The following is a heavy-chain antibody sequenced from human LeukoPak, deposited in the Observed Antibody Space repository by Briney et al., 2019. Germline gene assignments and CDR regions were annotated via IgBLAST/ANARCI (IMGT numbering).Heavy chain of an antibody. CDR2: INSVSSHI. CDR1: GFTLSTSA. D-gene: IGHD5/OR15-5a*01. J-gene: IGHJ4*02. CDR3: TRDPTYYLRYGYFDY. Sequence: GGSLRLSCAASGFTLSTSAMNWVRQAPVKGLEWVSSINSVSSHIYYADSVRGRFTISRDNAKNSLYLQMSSLRAEDTAVYYCTRDPTYYLRYGYFDYWGQGILVTVSS. V-gene: IGHV3-21*01.